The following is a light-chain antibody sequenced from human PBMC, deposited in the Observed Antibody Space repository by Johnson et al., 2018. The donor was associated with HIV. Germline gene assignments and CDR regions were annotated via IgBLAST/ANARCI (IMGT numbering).Light chain of an antibody. CDR2: DNN. CDR3: GTWDSSLSAGF. J-gene: IGLJ1*01. Sequence: QSLLTQPPSVSAAPGHKVTISCSGSSSNIGNNYVSWYQQLPGTAPKLLIYDNNKRPSGIPDRFSGSKSGTSATLCITGLQTGDEADYYCGTWDSSLSAGFFGTGTKVTVL. CDR1: SSNIGNNY. V-gene: IGLV1-51*01.